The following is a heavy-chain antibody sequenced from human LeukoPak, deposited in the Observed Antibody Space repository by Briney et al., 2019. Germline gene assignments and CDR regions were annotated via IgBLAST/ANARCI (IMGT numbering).Heavy chain of an antibody. J-gene: IGHJ6*03. D-gene: IGHD3-10*01. CDR2: ISAYNGNT. V-gene: IGHV1-18*01. Sequence: ASVKVSCKASGYTFTSYGISWVRQARGQGLEWMGWISAYNGNTNYAQKLQGRVTMTTDTSTSTAYMELRSLRSDDTAVYYCARAGKRSSNYYYYYMDVWGKGTTVTVSS. CDR3: ARAGKRSSNYYYYYMDV. CDR1: GYTFTSYG.